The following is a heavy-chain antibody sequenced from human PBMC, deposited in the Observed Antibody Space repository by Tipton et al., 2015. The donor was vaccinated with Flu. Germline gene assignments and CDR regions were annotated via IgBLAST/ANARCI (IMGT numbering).Heavy chain of an antibody. CDR1: GGSFSEYY. CDR2: INHHGRT. CDR3: ARGRLNQYTMATYWGAFDT. J-gene: IGHJ3*02. V-gene: IGHV4-34*01. Sequence: GLVKPSETLSLTCAVYGGSFSEYYWFWSWIRQSPGKGLEWIGEINHHGRTNYNPSLKTRVTISLDTSKSQFSLKLNSVTAADTAVFYCARGRLNQYTMATYWGAFDTWSQGTMVTVSS. D-gene: IGHD5-24*01.